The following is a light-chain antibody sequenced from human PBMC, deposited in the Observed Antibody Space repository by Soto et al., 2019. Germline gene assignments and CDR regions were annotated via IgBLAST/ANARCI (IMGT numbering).Light chain of an antibody. J-gene: IGKJ5*01. CDR3: QQYNNWPPIT. V-gene: IGKV3D-15*01. Sequence: EIVLTQSPDTLAVSPGEVATLSCWASQRVTTNFAWYQQKRGQAPRLLIYAAYTRATGVPARFSGSGSGTEFTLTISSLQSEDFAVYYCQQYNNWPPITFGQGTRLEIK. CDR1: QRVTTN. CDR2: AAY.